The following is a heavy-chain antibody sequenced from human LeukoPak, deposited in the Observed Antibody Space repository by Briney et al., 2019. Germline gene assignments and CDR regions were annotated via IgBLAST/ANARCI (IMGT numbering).Heavy chain of an antibody. Sequence: PPETLSLTCAVYGGSFSGYYWSWIRQPPGKGLEWIGEIHHSGSTNYNPSLKSRVSISVDTSKNQFSLKLSSVTAADTAVYYCARAGGVPAAYFDFWGQGTLVTVSS. CDR1: GGSFSGYY. V-gene: IGHV4-34*01. CDR3: ARAGGVPAAYFDF. J-gene: IGHJ4*02. CDR2: IHHSGST. D-gene: IGHD2-2*01.